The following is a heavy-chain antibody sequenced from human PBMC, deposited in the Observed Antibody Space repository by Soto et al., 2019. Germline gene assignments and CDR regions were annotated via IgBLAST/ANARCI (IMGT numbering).Heavy chain of an antibody. CDR2: ISGSGDST. CDR1: GFTFSVYA. CDR3: ATALYGGFTY. J-gene: IGHJ4*02. Sequence: EVRLLESGGGLVQPGGSLRLSCAASGFTFSVYAMSWVRQAPGKGLEWVSGISGSGDSTHYADSVKGRFTVSRDNSKAMLYRQTTSLRADDTAISSCATALYGGFTYWGQGNLVTVSS. V-gene: IGHV3-23*01. D-gene: IGHD3-10*01.